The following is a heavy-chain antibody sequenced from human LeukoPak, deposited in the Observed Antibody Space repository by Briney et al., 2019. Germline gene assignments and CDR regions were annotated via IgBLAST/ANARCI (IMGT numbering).Heavy chain of an antibody. V-gene: IGHV3-43*02. CDR1: GFTFDDYV. CDR3: AKSIFGVVTPWYMDV. D-gene: IGHD3-3*01. J-gene: IGHJ6*03. Sequence: GGSLRLSCAASGFTFDDYVMHWVRQAPGKGLEWVSLISGDGGSTYYADSVKGRFTISRDNSKSSLYLQMNSLRTEDTALYYCAKSIFGVVTPWYMDVWGKGTTVTVSS. CDR2: ISGDGGST.